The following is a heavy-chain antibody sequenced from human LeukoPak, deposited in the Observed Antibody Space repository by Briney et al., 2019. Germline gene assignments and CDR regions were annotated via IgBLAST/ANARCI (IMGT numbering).Heavy chain of an antibody. CDR1: GFTFSDYY. D-gene: IGHD4-17*01. V-gene: IGHV3-11*01. CDR3: ARDQGDYVAGVDY. CDR2: ISSSGSTI. Sequence: GGSLRLSCAAPGFTFSDYYMSWIRQAPGKGLEWVSCISSSGSTIYYADSVKGRFTISRDNAKNSLYLQMSSLRAEDTAVYYCARDQGDYVAGVDYWGQGTLVTVSS. J-gene: IGHJ4*02.